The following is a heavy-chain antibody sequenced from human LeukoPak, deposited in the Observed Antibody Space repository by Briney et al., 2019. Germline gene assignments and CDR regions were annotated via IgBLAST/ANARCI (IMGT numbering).Heavy chain of an antibody. J-gene: IGHJ3*02. V-gene: IGHV3-11*06. D-gene: IGHD3-3*01. CDR1: GFTISDYY. CDR2: ISSSSSYI. Sequence: GGSLRLSCAASGFTISDYYMSWIRQAPGKGLEWVSSISSSSSYIYYADSVKGRFTISGDNAKNSLYLQMNSLRAEDTAVYYCARDRISARHYDFWSGHDGSDAFGIWGQGTMVTVSS. CDR3: ARDRISARHYDFWSGHDGSDAFGI.